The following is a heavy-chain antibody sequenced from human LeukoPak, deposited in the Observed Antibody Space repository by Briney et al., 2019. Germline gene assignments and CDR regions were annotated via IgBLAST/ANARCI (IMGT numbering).Heavy chain of an antibody. J-gene: IGHJ4*02. CDR3: AREREYYYDSSGYFDY. CDR1: GNTLTELS. D-gene: IGHD3-22*01. CDR2: FDSEDGET. V-gene: IGHV1-24*01. Sequence: ASVKVSCKVSGNTLTELSMHWVRQAPGKGLEWMGGFDSEDGETVYAQNFQGRVTMTTDTSTSTAYMELRSLRSDDTAVYYCAREREYYYDSSGYFDYWGQGTLVTVSS.